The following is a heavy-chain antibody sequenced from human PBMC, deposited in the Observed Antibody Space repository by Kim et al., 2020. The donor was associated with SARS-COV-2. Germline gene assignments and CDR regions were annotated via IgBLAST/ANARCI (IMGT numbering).Heavy chain of an antibody. CDR3: AKDLEDYGDYSYFDY. J-gene: IGHJ4*02. Sequence: GGSLRLSCAASGFTFSSYAMSWVRQAPGKGLEWVSAISGSGGSTYYADSVKGRFTISRDNSKNTLYLQMNSLRAEDTAVYYCAKDLEDYGDYSYFDYWGQGTLVTVSS. V-gene: IGHV3-23*01. D-gene: IGHD4-17*01. CDR2: ISGSGGST. CDR1: GFTFSSYA.